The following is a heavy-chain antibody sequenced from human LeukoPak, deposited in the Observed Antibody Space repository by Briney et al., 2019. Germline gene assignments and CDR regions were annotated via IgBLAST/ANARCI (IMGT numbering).Heavy chain of an antibody. Sequence: GASVKVSCKASGYTFTDYYMHWVRQAPGQGLEWMGWVNPNNGGTNYAQEFQGRVTMTRDTYINTAYMELSRLRSDDTAVYYCARDWDPYCSRATCHSFDYWGQGTLVTVSS. CDR1: GYTFTDYY. V-gene: IGHV1-2*02. CDR2: VNPNNGGT. D-gene: IGHD2-2*01. CDR3: ARDWDPYCSRATCHSFDY. J-gene: IGHJ4*02.